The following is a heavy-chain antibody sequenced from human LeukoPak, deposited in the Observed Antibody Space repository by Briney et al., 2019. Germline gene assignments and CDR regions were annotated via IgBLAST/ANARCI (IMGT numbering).Heavy chain of an antibody. D-gene: IGHD2-2*01. V-gene: IGHV1-69*04. CDR3: AGLRGYCSSTSCPYGMDV. J-gene: IGHJ6*02. Sequence: SVKVSCKASGGTFSSYAISWVRQAPGQGLEWMGRSIPILGIANYAQKFQGRVTITADKSTSTAYMELSSLRSEDTAVYYCAGLRGYCSSTSCPYGMDVWGQGTTVTVSS. CDR2: SIPILGIA. CDR1: GGTFSSYA.